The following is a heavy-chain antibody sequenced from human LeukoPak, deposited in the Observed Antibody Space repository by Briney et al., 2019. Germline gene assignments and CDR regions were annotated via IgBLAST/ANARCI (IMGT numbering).Heavy chain of an antibody. CDR1: GFTFSSSA. CDR2: ISNNGGYT. V-gene: IGHV3-23*01. CDR3: AKQLGYCSDGSCYFPY. J-gene: IGHJ4*02. D-gene: IGHD2-15*01. Sequence: GGSLRLSCAASGFTFSSSAMSWVRQAPGKGLEWVSAISNNGGYTYYADSVQGRFTISRDSSKSTLCLQMDSLRAEDTAVYYCAKQLGYCSDGSCYFPYWGQGTLVTVSS.